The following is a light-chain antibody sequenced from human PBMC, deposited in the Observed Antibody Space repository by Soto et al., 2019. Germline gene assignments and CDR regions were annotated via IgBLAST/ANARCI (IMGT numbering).Light chain of an antibody. CDR3: QQYNSYSPVT. CDR2: DAS. J-gene: IGKJ1*01. V-gene: IGKV1-5*01. CDR1: QSISSW. Sequence: DIQMTQSPSTLSASVGDRVTITCRASQSISSWLAWYQQKPGKAPKLLIYDASSLESGVPSRFSCSGSGTEFTLTISSLQPDDFATYYCQQYNSYSPVTFGQGTKVEIK.